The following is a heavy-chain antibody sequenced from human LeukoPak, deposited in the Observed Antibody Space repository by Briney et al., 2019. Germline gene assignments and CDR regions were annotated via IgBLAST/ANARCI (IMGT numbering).Heavy chain of an antibody. CDR2: IYHSGST. V-gene: IGHV4-38-2*02. D-gene: IGHD4-23*01. CDR1: GYSISSGYY. Sequence: SETLSLTCTVSGYSISSGYYWGWIRQPPGKGLEWIVSIYHSGSTYYNPSLKSRVTISVDTSKSQFSLNLSSVTAADTAVYYCARMTTVVTVDYWGQGTLVTVSS. J-gene: IGHJ4*02. CDR3: ARMTTVVTVDY.